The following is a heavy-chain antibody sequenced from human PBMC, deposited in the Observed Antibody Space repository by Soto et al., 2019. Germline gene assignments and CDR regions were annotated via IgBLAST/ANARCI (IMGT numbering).Heavy chain of an antibody. J-gene: IGHJ4*02. V-gene: IGHV1-18*01. D-gene: IGHD1-1*01. CDR3: ARGRYGDY. CDR1: GYAFTTYG. CDR2: ISAHNGNT. Sequence: QVHLVQSGAEVKKPGASVKVSCKGSGYAFTTYGITWVRQAPGQGLGWMGWISAHNGNTNYAQKLQCRVTVTRDTSTSTAYMELRRLISDDTAVYYCARGRYGDYWGQGALVTVSS.